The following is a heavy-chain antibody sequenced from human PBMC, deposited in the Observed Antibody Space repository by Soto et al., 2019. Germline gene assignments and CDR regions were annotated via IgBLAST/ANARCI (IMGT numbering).Heavy chain of an antibody. CDR2: ISGSGGST. V-gene: IGHV3-23*01. J-gene: IGHJ4*02. CDR3: AKDIAQYYYDSSGYYQVLDY. CDR1: GFTFSSYA. Sequence: GGSLRLSCAASGFTFSSYAMSWVRQAPGKGLEWVSAISGSGGSTYYADSVKGRFTISRDNSKNTLYLQMNSLRAEDTAVYYCAKDIAQYYYDSSGYYQVLDYWGQGTLVTVSS. D-gene: IGHD3-22*01.